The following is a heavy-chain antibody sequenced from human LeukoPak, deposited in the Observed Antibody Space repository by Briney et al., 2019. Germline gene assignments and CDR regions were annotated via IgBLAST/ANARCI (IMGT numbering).Heavy chain of an antibody. V-gene: IGHV1-18*01. D-gene: IGHD3-3*01. CDR1: GYTFTSYG. J-gene: IGHJ5*02. CDR2: ISDYNGNT. Sequence: GASVKVSCKASGYTFTSYGISWVRQAPGQGLEWMGWISDYNGNTNYVQKLQGRVTMTTDTSTSTAYMELSSLRSEDTAVYYCARDRGRFLEWLLPRPNNWFDPWGQGTLVTVSS. CDR3: ARDRGRFLEWLLPRPNNWFDP.